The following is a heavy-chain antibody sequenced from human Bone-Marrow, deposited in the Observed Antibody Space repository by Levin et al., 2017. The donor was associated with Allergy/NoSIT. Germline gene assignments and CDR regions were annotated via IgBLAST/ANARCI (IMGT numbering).Heavy chain of an antibody. Sequence: PSETLSLTCAVSGASITTRTYLWGWVRQPPGKGLEWLGSISYSGNTYYNPSLAGRVSISEDTSQNHFSLHLTSVSATDMAIYYCVRRGSPSGEWFDPWGQGTLATVAS. V-gene: IGHV4-39*02. D-gene: IGHD1-26*01. CDR2: ISYSGNT. J-gene: IGHJ5*02. CDR1: GASITTRTYL. CDR3: VRRGSPSGEWFDP.